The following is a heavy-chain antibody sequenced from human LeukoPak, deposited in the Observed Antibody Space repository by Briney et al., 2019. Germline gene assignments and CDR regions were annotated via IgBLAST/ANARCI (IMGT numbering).Heavy chain of an antibody. CDR2: MNPNSGNT. V-gene: IGHV1-8*01. CDR1: GYTFTSYD. D-gene: IGHD3-9*01. J-gene: IGHJ6*02. Sequence: ASVKVSCKASGYTFTSYDINWVRQATGQGLEWMGWMNPNSGNTGYAQKFQGRVTMTRNTSISTAYMELSSLRSEDTAVYYCARGWAGYDILTGAYYYYGMDVWGQGTTVTVSS. CDR3: ARGWAGYDILTGAYYYYGMDV.